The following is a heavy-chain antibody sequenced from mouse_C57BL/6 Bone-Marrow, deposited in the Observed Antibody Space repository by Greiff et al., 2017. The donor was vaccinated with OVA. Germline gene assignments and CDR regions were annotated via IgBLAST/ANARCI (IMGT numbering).Heavy chain of an antibody. V-gene: IGHV5-17*01. CDR2: ISSGSSTL. Sequence: EVQGVESGGGLVKPGGSLKLSCAASGFTFSDYGMHWVRQAPEKGLEWVAYISSGSSTLYYADTVKGRFTISRDNAKNTLCLQMTSLRSEDTAMYYWARSDYDYFDYWGQGTTLTVSS. D-gene: IGHD2-4*01. J-gene: IGHJ2*01. CDR1: GFTFSDYG. CDR3: ARSDYDYFDY.